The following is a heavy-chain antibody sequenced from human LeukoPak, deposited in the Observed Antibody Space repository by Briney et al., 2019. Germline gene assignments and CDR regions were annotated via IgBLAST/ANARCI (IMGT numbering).Heavy chain of an antibody. D-gene: IGHD1-26*01. J-gene: IGHJ6*03. CDR3: ARDGYSGSYYRLYYFFMDV. V-gene: IGHV3-7*01. Sequence: PGGSLRLSCAASGITFSSYWMSWVRQAPGKGLEWVANIKQDGSEKYYVDSVKGRFTISRDNAKNSLYLQMNSLRAEDTAVYYCARDGYSGSYYRLYYFFMDVWGKGTTVTVSS. CDR1: GITFSSYW. CDR2: IKQDGSEK.